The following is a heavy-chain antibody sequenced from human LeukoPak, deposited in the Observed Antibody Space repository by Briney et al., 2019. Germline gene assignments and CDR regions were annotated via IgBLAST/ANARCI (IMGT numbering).Heavy chain of an antibody. CDR1: GFTFSSYS. CDR2: ISSSYI. CDR3: ARERPSFGNSGFDY. D-gene: IGHD4-23*01. J-gene: IGHJ4*02. Sequence: GGSLRLSCAASGFTFSSYSMNWVRQAPGKGLEWVSSISSSYIYYADSVKGRFTISRDNAKNSLYLQMNSLRAEDTAVYYCARERPSFGNSGFDYWGQGTLVTVSS. V-gene: IGHV3-21*04.